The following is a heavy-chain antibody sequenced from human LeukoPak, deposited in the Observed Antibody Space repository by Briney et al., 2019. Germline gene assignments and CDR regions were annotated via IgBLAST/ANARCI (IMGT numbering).Heavy chain of an antibody. Sequence: GGSLRLSCAASGFTFSSNYMSWVRQAPGKGLEWVSVIYSGGSTYYSESSMNRSSISRDNTKNKLYLLLNSRRAGDTAVYYCARGGRSYCINGVCYSSGPWGFDYWGQGTLVTVSS. V-gene: IGHV3-53*01. CDR3: ARGGRSYCINGVCYSSGPWGFDY. J-gene: IGHJ4*02. D-gene: IGHD2-8*01. CDR1: GFTFSSNY. CDR2: IYSGGST.